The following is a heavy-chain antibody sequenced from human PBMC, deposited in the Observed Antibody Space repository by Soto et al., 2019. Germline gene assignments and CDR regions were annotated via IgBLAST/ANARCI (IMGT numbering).Heavy chain of an antibody. Sequence: SETLSLTCTVSGGSLSSYYWTWIRQPPGKGLEWIGSVYYSGSTYYNPSLKSRVTISVDTSKNQFSLTLTSVTAADTAVYYCARQCRGVTCHWFVPWGQGTLVTSPQ. CDR2: VYYSGST. V-gene: IGHV4-59*05. D-gene: IGHD2-15*01. J-gene: IGHJ5*02. CDR3: ARQCRGVTCHWFVP. CDR1: GGSLSSYY.